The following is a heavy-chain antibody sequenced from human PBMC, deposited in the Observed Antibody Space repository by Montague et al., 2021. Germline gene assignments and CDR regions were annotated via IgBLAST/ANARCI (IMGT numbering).Heavy chain of an antibody. CDR1: GGSLSGYY. V-gene: IGHV4-34*01. CDR3: ASGLFGTVNGQYSGGWYYFDK. CDR2: INHSGSA. J-gene: IGHJ4*02. Sequence: SETLSLTCGLSGGSLSGYYWSWIRQTPGKGLEWIGNINHSGSAKYNPSLKNRVSISVGTSTNQFFLNLTSVTAADTAMYFCASGLFGTVNGQYSGGWYYFDKWGQGTMVTVSS. D-gene: IGHD6-19*01.